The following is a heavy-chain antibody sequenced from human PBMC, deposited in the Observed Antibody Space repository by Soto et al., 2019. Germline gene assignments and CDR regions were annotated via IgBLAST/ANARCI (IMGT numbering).Heavy chain of an antibody. J-gene: IGHJ5*01. V-gene: IGHV3-48*03. CDR2: ISPTGNKI. CDR3: ARSFPRFTAPDS. Sequence: EVQLVESGGGLVQPGGSLRLSCAAPGFIFSNYEMNWVRQAPGKGLQWVSFISPTGNKIYYGESVKGRFTISRDNAKNSVFLQMNSLTAEDTAVYFCARSFPRFTAPDSWGQGTLVTVAS. D-gene: IGHD2-21*02. CDR1: GFIFSNYE.